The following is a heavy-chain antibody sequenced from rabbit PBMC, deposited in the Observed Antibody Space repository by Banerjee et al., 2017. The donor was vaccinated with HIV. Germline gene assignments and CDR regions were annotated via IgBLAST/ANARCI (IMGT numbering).Heavy chain of an antibody. D-gene: IGHD6-1*01. Sequence: QEQLVESGGGLVQPGGSLKLSCKVSGFIFSSYGMSWVRQAPGKGLEWIACIAAGSSGDTYYANWAKGRFTISKTSSTTVTLQMTSLTAADTAIYFCARDLPHSAGYSFDLWGPGTLVTVS. CDR3: ARDLPHSAGYSFDL. V-gene: IGHV1S45*01. J-gene: IGHJ4*01. CDR2: IAAGSSGDT. CDR1: GFIFSSYG.